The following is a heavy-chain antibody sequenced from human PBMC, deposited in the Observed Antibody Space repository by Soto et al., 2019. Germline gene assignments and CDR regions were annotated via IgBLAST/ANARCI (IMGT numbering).Heavy chain of an antibody. CDR1: GGSISSSSYY. D-gene: IGHD3-9*01. V-gene: IGHV4-39*01. CDR2: IYYSGST. CDR3: ARQPGSYYDIFSTQIPNNWFDP. J-gene: IGHJ5*02. Sequence: PSETLSLTCTVSGGSISSSSYYWGWIRQPPGKGLEWIGSIYYSGSTYYNPSLKSRVTISVDTSKNQFSLKLGSVAAADTAVYYCARQPGSYYDIFSTQIPNNWFDPWGQGTLVTVSS.